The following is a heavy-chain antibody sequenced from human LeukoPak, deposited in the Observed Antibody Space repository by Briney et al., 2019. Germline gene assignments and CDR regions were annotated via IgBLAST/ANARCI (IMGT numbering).Heavy chain of an antibody. CDR2: IYHSGST. CDR3: ARANCGGDCYPLFDY. Sequence: SETLSLTCTVSGYSISSGYYWGWIRQPPGKGLEWIGSIYHSGSTYYNPSLKSRVTISVDTSKNQFSLKLSSVTAADTAVYYCARANCGGDCYPLFDYWGQGTLVTVSS. CDR1: GYSISSGYY. D-gene: IGHD2-21*02. J-gene: IGHJ4*02. V-gene: IGHV4-38-2*02.